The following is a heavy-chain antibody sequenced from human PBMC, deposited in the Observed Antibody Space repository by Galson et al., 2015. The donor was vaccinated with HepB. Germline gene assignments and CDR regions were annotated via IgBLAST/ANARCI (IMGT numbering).Heavy chain of an antibody. CDR2: INAGNGDT. D-gene: IGHD3-16*01. CDR1: GYTFTSYP. Sequence: SVKVSCKASGYTFTSYPMHWVRQAPGQRLEWMGWINAGNGDTKYSQNFQGRVSITRDTSASTAYMEVNSLRSEDTAVYYCTGAPLGGLWGQGTLVTVSS. J-gene: IGHJ1*01. V-gene: IGHV1-3*01. CDR3: TGAPLGGL.